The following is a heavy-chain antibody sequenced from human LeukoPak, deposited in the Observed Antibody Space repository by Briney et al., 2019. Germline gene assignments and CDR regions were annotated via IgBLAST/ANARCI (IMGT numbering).Heavy chain of an antibody. D-gene: IGHD1-1*01. V-gene: IGHV1-2*02. J-gene: IGHJ5*02. CDR1: GYTFIGYY. Sequence: ASVKVSCKASGYTFIGYYMHWVRPAPGQTLGWMGWINPNGGAINYAQKFQGRVTLTRDTSRNTAYMEINRLTSDDTAAYYCVKPSRGPYYWFDLWGQGTLVTVSS. CDR2: INPNGGAI. CDR3: VKPSRGPYYWFDL.